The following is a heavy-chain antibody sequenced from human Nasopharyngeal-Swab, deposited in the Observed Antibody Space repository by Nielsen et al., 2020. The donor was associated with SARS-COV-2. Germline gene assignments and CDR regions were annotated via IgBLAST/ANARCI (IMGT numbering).Heavy chain of an antibody. V-gene: IGHV5-51*01. D-gene: IGHD1-1*01. Sequence: GGSLRLSCQGSGYRSTSYWIGWVRQMPGKGLEWMGIIYPGDSDTRYSPSFQGQVTISADKSISTAYLQWSSLKASDTAMYYCARHVSLDAFDIWGQGTMVTVSS. CDR2: IYPGDSDT. CDR1: GYRSTSYW. CDR3: ARHVSLDAFDI. J-gene: IGHJ3*02.